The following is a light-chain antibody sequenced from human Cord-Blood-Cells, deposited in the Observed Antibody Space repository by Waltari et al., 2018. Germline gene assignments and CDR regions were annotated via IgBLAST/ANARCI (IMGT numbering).Light chain of an antibody. Sequence: EIVITQSPATLSVSPGERATLSCRASQSVSSNLAGYQQKPGQAPRLLVYGASTSATGIPARFGGSGSGTECTLTISSLQSEDVAVYYCQQYNNWPPYTFGQGTKLEIK. CDR1: QSVSSN. CDR2: GAS. V-gene: IGKV3-15*01. CDR3: QQYNNWPPYT. J-gene: IGKJ2*01.